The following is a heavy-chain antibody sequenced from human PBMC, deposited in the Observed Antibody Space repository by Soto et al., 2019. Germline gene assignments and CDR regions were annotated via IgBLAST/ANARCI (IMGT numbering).Heavy chain of an antibody. Sequence: QLQLVQSGAEVKKPGSSVKVSCKASGGTISSYAISWVRQAPGQGLEWMGGIIPMFDTENYAQKFQGRVTITADKSTSTAFMDLTSLRYEDTAVYYCARGHFDWSTRTYGAFAIWGQGIMVTVSS. J-gene: IGHJ3*02. D-gene: IGHD3-9*01. CDR1: GGTISSYA. V-gene: IGHV1-69*06. CDR3: ARGHFDWSTRTYGAFAI. CDR2: IIPMFDTE.